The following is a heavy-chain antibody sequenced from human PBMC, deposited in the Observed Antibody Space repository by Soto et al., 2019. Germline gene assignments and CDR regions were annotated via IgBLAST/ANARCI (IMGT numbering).Heavy chain of an antibody. CDR3: AXXXXXPVFFDY. Sequence: EVQLVESGGGLVQPGGSLRLSCAASGFTFSSYWMSWVRQAPGKXLEWVANIKQDGSEKYYVDSVKGRFTISRDNAKNSLYLQMNSLRAEDTAVYYXAXXXXXPVFFDYWGQGTLVTVSS. V-gene: IGHV3-7*01. CDR2: IKQDGSEK. CDR1: GFTFSSYW. J-gene: IGHJ4*02.